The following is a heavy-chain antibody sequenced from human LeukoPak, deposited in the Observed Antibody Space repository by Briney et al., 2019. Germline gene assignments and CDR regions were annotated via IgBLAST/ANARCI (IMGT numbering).Heavy chain of an antibody. Sequence: PGGSPRLSCAASGFTFSDYYMSWIRQAPGKGLEWVSYISSSGSTIYYADSVKGRFTISRDNAKNSLYLQMNSLRVEDTAVYCCALNMIGGQIFDFWGQGTLVTVSS. CDR2: ISSSGSTI. CDR1: GFTFSDYY. D-gene: IGHD3-16*01. J-gene: IGHJ4*02. V-gene: IGHV3-11*04. CDR3: ALNMIGGQIFDF.